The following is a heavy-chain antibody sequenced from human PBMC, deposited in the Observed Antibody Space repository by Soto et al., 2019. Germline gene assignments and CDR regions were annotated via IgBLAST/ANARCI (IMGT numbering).Heavy chain of an antibody. D-gene: IGHD3-10*01. CDR1: GGSISSGGYY. CDR2: IHHSGST. Sequence: SETLSLTCTVSGGSISSGGYYWTWIRQPPGKGLEWIGEIHHSGSTNYNPSLKSRVTISLDTSKNQFSLKLSSVTAADAAVYYCASYGRGTYYYGYYFHHWGQGTPVTVSS. V-gene: IGHV4-39*01. CDR3: ASYGRGTYYYGYYFHH. J-gene: IGHJ4*02.